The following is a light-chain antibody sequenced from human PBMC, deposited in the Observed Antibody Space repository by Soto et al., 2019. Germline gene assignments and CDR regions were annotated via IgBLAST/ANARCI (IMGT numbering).Light chain of an antibody. Sequence: EIVLTQSPATLSLSPGERATLSCRASQSVSSYLAWYQQKPGQAPRLLIYDASNRATGIPARFSGSGSGTDFTLTISSREPEDFAVYYCQQRNNWPSWTFGHGTKVEIK. CDR2: DAS. CDR1: QSVSSY. J-gene: IGKJ1*01. V-gene: IGKV3-11*01. CDR3: QQRNNWPSWT.